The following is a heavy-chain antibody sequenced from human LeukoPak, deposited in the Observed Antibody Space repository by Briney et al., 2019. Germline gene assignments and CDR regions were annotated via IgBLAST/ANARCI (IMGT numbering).Heavy chain of an antibody. J-gene: IGHJ5*02. V-gene: IGHV3-74*01. Sequence: PGGSLRLSCAASGFTFSSYAMSWVRQAPGKGLEWVSRINSDGSETTYEDSVKGRFTISRDNAKNTLYLQMNSLGAEDTAVYYCTRTYCSSSSCYTELFDPWGQGTLVTVSS. D-gene: IGHD2-2*02. CDR1: GFTFSSYA. CDR3: TRTYCSSSSCYTELFDP. CDR2: INSDGSET.